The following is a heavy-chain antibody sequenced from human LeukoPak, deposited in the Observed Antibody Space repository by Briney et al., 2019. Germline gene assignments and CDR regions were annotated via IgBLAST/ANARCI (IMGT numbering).Heavy chain of an antibody. CDR3: AKARLRNDAFDI. Sequence: GGSLRLSCAASGLTVSSNYMTWVRQAPGKGLEWVSYISSSSSYTNYADSVKGRFTTSRDNAKNSLYLQMNSLRAEDTAVYYCAKARLRNDAFDIWGQGTRVTVSS. D-gene: IGHD4-17*01. J-gene: IGHJ3*02. CDR1: GLTVSSNY. CDR2: ISSSSSYT. V-gene: IGHV3-11*03.